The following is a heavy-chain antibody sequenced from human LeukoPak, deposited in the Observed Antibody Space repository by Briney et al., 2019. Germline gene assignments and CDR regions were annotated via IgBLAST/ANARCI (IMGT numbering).Heavy chain of an antibody. CDR3: ARERNYYDPNGYSVY. V-gene: IGHV4-31*03. CDR2: ISYSGIT. J-gene: IGHJ4*02. Sequence: KPSETLSLTCTVSGGSFNSENYFWSWIRQHPVRGLEWIGYISYSGITYYNPSLKSRVTLSVDTSKNQFSLKLSSVTAADTAVYYCARERNYYDPNGYSVYWGQGALVTVSS. CDR1: GGSFNSENYF. D-gene: IGHD3-22*01.